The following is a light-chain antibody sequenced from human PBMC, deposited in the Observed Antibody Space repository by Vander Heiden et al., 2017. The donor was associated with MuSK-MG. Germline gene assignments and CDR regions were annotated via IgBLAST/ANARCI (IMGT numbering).Light chain of an antibody. Sequence: SSELTQDPAVSVALGQTVRLTCQGDSLRSYYASWYQQKPGQAPVLVIYGKNNRPSGIPDRFSGSSSGNTASLTITGAQAEDEADYYCNSRDSSGNHLVFGTGTKVTVL. CDR2: GKN. J-gene: IGLJ1*01. CDR3: NSRDSSGNHLV. V-gene: IGLV3-19*01. CDR1: SLRSYY.